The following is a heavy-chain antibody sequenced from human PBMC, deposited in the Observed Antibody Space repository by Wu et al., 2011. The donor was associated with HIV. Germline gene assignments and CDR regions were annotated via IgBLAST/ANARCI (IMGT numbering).Heavy chain of an antibody. CDR1: GYTFTGYY. J-gene: IGHJ4*02. CDR2: INPNTGGT. V-gene: IGHV1-2*02. D-gene: IGHD3-10*01. CDR3: ARVGGEADY. Sequence: QVHLVQSGAEVKKPGASVKVSCKASGYTFTGYYIHWVRQAPGQGLEWMGWINPNTGGTNYAQKFQGRVTMSRDTSSTTAYMELTRLRSDDTAVYYCARVGGEADYWGQGTLVTVSS.